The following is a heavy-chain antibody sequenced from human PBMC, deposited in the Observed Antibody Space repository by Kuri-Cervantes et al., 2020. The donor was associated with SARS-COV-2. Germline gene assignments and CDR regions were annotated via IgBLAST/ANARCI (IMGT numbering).Heavy chain of an antibody. CDR3: ARKRTTVTTFWFDP. D-gene: IGHD4-17*01. CDR2: IYHSGST. CDR1: GYSISSGYY. Sequence: SCTVSGYSISSGYYWGWIRQPPGKGLEWIGSIYHSGSTYYNPSLKSRVTISVDTSKNQFSLKLSSVTAADTAVYYCARKRTTVTTFWFDPWGQGTLVTVSS. J-gene: IGHJ5*02. V-gene: IGHV4-38-2*02.